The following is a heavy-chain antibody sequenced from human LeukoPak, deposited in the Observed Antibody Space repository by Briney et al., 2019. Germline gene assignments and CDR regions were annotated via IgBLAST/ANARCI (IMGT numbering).Heavy chain of an antibody. CDR2: ISGSGGST. CDR3: AKAVGYGDYSIDY. D-gene: IGHD4-17*01. V-gene: IGHV3-23*01. J-gene: IGHJ4*02. Sequence: GGSLRLSCAASGFTFSSYAMSWVRQAPGKGLEWVSAISGSGGSTYYADSVKGRFTISRDNSKNTLYLQMNSLRAEDTVVYYCAKAVGYGDYSIDYWGQGTLVTVSS. CDR1: GFTFSSYA.